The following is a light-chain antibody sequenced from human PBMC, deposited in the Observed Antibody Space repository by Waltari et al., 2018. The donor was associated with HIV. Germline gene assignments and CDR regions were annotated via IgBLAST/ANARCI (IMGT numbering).Light chain of an antibody. CDR2: DHR. Sequence: NFILTQPHSVSESPGKTVTISCTRSRGSIASDYVQWYQQRLGSAPTVVIYDHRQRPSGVPDRFSGSIDSSSNSASLTISGLRSEDEADYYCQSSYSNSQVFGGGTKLTVL. CDR1: RGSIASDY. V-gene: IGLV6-57*03. J-gene: IGLJ2*01. CDR3: QSSYSNSQV.